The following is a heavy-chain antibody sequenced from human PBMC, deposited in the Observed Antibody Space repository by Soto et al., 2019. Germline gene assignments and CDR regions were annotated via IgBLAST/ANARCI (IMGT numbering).Heavy chain of an antibody. Sequence: PSETLSLTCTVSGGYISSDYWSWVRQPPGKGLEWIGYIYFSGSTNNNPSLERRVTISLDATKTQFSLKLRSRTTVDTAVVYCSRVGGVGARTFAYWGQGTLVTVSS. CDR3: SRVGGVGARTFAY. J-gene: IGHJ4*02. CDR2: IYFSGST. CDR1: GGYISSDY. V-gene: IGHV4-59*01. D-gene: IGHD1-26*01.